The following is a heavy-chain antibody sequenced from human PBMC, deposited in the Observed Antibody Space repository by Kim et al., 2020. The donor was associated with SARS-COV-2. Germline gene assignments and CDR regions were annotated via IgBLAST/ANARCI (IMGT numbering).Heavy chain of an antibody. D-gene: IGHD5-18*01. CDR2: ISSSSSYI. V-gene: IGHV3-21*01. CDR3: AGGYSYHDPMTY. CDR1: GFTFSSYS. J-gene: IGHJ4*02. Sequence: GGSLRLSCAASGFTFSSYSMNWVRQAPGKGLEWVSSISSSSSYIYYADSVKGRFTISRDNAKNSLYLQMNSLRAEDTAVYYCAGGYSYHDPMTYWGQGTLVTVSS.